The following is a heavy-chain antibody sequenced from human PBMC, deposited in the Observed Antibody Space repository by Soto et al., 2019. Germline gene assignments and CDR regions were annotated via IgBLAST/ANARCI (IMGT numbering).Heavy chain of an antibody. CDR1: GFTFSSYA. J-gene: IGHJ3*02. V-gene: IGHV3-23*01. CDR2: ISGSGGST. D-gene: IGHD6-19*01. Sequence: GGSLRLSCAASGFTFSSYAMSWVRQAPGKGLEWVSAISGSGGSTYYADSVKGRFTISRDNSKNTLYLQMNSLRAEDTAVYYCARCPGIAVAGADAFDIWGQGTMVTVSS. CDR3: ARCPGIAVAGADAFDI.